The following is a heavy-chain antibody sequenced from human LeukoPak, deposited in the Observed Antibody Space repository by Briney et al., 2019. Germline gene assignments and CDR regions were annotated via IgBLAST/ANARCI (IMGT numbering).Heavy chain of an antibody. CDR2: INHSGST. V-gene: IGHV4-34*01. D-gene: IGHD3-10*01. Sequence: NPSETLSLTCAVYGGSFSGYYWSWIRQPPGKGLEWIGEINHSGSTNYNPSLKSRVTISVDTSKNQSSLKLSSVTAADTAVYYCAREKVLRGSPFDYWGQGTLVTVSS. CDR1: GGSFSGYY. CDR3: AREKVLRGSPFDY. J-gene: IGHJ4*02.